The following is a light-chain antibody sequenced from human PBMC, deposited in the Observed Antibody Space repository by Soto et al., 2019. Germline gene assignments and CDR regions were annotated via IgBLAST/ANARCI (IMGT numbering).Light chain of an antibody. V-gene: IGKV1-5*01. Sequence: DIQMTQSPSTLSASVGDRVTITCRASQSISSWLAWYQQKPGKAPKLLIYDASSMESGGPSRFSGSGSGTEFTLIIIRLQPDDFASYYCLQYNSYPLTFGGGKKVDI. J-gene: IGKJ4*01. CDR2: DAS. CDR1: QSISSW. CDR3: LQYNSYPLT.